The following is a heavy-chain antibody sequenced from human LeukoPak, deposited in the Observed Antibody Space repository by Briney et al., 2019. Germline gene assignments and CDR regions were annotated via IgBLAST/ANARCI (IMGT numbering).Heavy chain of an antibody. V-gene: IGHV3-30-3*01. CDR2: ISFHGSDT. CDR1: GLILSNYA. Sequence: GRSLRLSCAASGLILSNYAMHWVRQAPGKGLEWVAVISFHGSDTYYADSVKGRFTFSRDNSKNTLYLQMNTLRTENTAVYYCARDQGATDAFDIWGEGAMVTVSS. D-gene: IGHD3-16*01. J-gene: IGHJ3*02. CDR3: ARDQGATDAFDI.